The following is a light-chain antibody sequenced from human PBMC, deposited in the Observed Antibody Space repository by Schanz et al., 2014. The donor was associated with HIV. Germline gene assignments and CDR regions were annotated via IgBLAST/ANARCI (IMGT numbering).Light chain of an antibody. V-gene: IGLV1-44*01. CDR1: SSNIGSNT. J-gene: IGLJ3*02. Sequence: QSVLTQPPSASGTPGQRVTISCSGSSSNIGSNTVNWYQQLPGTAPKLLIYNSYHRPSGVSYRFSGSKSGNTASLTISGLQAEDEADYYCSSYRSGSPLWVFGGGTKLTVL. CDR2: NSY. CDR3: SSYRSGSPLWV.